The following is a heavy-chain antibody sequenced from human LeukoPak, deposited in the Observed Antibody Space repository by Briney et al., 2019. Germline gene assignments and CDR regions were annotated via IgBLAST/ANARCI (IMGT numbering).Heavy chain of an antibody. J-gene: IGHJ6*03. CDR2: ISGRGDTT. CDR3: AKALRAPHRPVYTYYYMDV. V-gene: IGHV3-23*01. D-gene: IGHD2-2*02. Sequence: GXXLRLSCVASAFTVNNYAVSWVRQAPGKGLEWVSTISGRGDTTYYADSVKGRFTISRDNSNNYVFMQMNRLRVDDAAVYYCAKALRAPHRPVYTYYYMDVWGKGTTVIVSS. CDR1: AFTVNNYA.